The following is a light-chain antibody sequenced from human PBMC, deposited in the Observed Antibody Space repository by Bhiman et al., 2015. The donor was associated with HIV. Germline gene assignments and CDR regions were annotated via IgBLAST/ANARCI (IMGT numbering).Light chain of an antibody. CDR1: SSDVGGYNY. CDR3: CSYTSSSTYV. V-gene: IGLV2-8*01. Sequence: QSALTQPPSASGSPGQSVTISCTGTSSDVGGYNYVSWYQQHPGKAPKLMIYEVSKRPSGVPDRFSGSKSGNTASLTVSGLQAEDEGDYYCCSYTSSSTYVFGTGTKVTVL. CDR2: EVS. J-gene: IGLJ1*01.